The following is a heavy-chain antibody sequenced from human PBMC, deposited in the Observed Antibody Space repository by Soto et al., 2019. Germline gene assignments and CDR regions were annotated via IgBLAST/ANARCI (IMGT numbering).Heavy chain of an antibody. Sequence: EVQLVESGGGLVQPGGSLRLSCAASGFTFSSYWMSWVRQAPGKGLEWVANIKQDGSEKYYVDSVKGRVTISRDNAKNSLYLQMNSLRAEDTAVYYCARVDIVVVVGASLADYWGQGTLVTVSS. J-gene: IGHJ4*02. CDR2: IKQDGSEK. CDR3: ARVDIVVVVGASLADY. D-gene: IGHD2-15*01. CDR1: GFTFSSYW. V-gene: IGHV3-7*04.